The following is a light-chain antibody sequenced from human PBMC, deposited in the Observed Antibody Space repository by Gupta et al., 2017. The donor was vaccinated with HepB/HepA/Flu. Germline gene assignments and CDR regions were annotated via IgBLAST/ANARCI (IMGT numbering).Light chain of an antibody. CDR1: HSNIGTNF. Sequence: QSVLTQPPAASGTPGQRVIISCSGSHSNIGTNFMYWFQQFPGTAPKPLIVRSNQRPSGVPDRFSGSKSGTSASPAISGPRSEDEADDYCVAWDDTLGGWVFGGGTKLNGL. V-gene: IGLV1-47*01. CDR2: RSN. J-gene: IGLJ3*02. CDR3: VAWDDTLGGWV.